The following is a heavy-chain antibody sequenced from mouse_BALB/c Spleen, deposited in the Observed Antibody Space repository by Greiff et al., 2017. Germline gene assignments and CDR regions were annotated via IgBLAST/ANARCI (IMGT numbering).Heavy chain of an antibody. CDR1: GFTFSSFG. D-gene: IGHD3-3*01. V-gene: IGHV5-17*02. CDR3: ARERDDYAMDY. CDR2: ISSGSSTI. Sequence: DVHLVESGGGLVQPGGSRKLSCAASGFTFSSFGMHWVRQAPEKGLEWVAYISSGSSTIYYADTVKGRFTISRDNPKNTLFLQMTSLRSEDTAMYYCARERDDYAMDYWGQGTSVTVSS. J-gene: IGHJ4*01.